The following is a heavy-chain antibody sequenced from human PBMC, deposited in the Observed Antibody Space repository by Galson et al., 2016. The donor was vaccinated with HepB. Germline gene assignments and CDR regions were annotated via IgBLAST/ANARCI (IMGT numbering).Heavy chain of an antibody. CDR2: ISPSTTHI. CDR1: GFTFSNYY. CDR3: ASEAPILAPTLDY. Sequence: SLRLSCAASGFTFSNYYMSWIRQAPGKGLEWVAYISPSTTHINYADFVMGRFTVSRENAKNSLYLQMNSLRAEDTAVYYCASEAPILAPTLDYWGQGTLVIVSS. V-gene: IGHV3-11*06. J-gene: IGHJ4*02. D-gene: IGHD5-12*01.